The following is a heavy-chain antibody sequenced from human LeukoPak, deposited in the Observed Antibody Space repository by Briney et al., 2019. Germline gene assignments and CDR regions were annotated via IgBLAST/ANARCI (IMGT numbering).Heavy chain of an antibody. Sequence: SETLSLTCTVSGGSISSYYWSWIRQPAGKGLEWIGRIYTSGSTNYNPSLKSRVTMSVDTSKNQFSLKLSSVTAADTAVYYCASLGAHSYCSSTSCYTWGQGTLVTVSS. J-gene: IGHJ5*02. CDR1: GGSISSYY. CDR3: ASLGAHSYCSSTSCYT. D-gene: IGHD2-2*02. CDR2: IYTSGST. V-gene: IGHV4-4*07.